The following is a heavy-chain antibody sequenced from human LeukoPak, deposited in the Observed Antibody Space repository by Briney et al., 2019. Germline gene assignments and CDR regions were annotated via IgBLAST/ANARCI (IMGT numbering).Heavy chain of an antibody. D-gene: IGHD3-22*01. J-gene: IGHJ3*02. CDR1: GFTFSAYS. CDR2: ISSSSRSI. Sequence: PGGSLRLSWAASGFTFSAYSMNWVRQAPGRGLEWVSSISSSSRSIYNADSVKGRFTISRDNAKRSLYLQMNSLRAEDTAVYYCARDRDGDSSGSIDDAFDIWGQGTMVTVSS. CDR3: ARDRDGDSSGSIDDAFDI. V-gene: IGHV3-21*01.